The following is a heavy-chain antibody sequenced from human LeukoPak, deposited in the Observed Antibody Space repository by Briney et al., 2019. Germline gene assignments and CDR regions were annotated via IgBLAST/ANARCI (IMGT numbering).Heavy chain of an antibody. V-gene: IGHV4-34*01. D-gene: IGHD2-2*01. CDR3: ARAPGMCSSTSCYSYYFDY. CDR1: GGSFSGYY. J-gene: IGHJ4*02. CDR2: INHSGST. Sequence: SETLSLTCAVYGGSFSGYYWSWIRQPPGKELEWIGEINHSGSTNYNPSLKSRVTISVDTSKNQFSLKLSSVTAADTAVYYCARAPGMCSSTSCYSYYFDYWGQGTLVTVSS.